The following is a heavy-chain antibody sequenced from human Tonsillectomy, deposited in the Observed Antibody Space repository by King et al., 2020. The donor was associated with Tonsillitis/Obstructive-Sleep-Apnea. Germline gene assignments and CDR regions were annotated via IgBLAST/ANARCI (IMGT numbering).Heavy chain of an antibody. J-gene: IGHJ4*02. Sequence: VQLVESGGGLVEPGRSLRLSCTTSGFTFGDYAMSWFRQAPGKGLEWVGFIRSKAYVGTTEDAASVKGRFTISRDASKSIAYLQMNSLKTEDTAVYFCSTLVVVAGKHHPTDYWGLGTLVTVSS. CDR2: IRSKAYVGTT. CDR1: GFTFGDYA. CDR3: STLVVVAGKHHPTDY. D-gene: IGHD2-15*01. V-gene: IGHV3-49*03.